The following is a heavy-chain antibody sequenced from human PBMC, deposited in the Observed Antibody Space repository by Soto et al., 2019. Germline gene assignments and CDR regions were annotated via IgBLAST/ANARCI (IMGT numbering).Heavy chain of an antibody. D-gene: IGHD6-13*01. CDR1: GGSISSYY. CDR2: IYTSGST. J-gene: IGHJ4*02. Sequence: PSETLSLTCTVSGGSISSYYWSWIRQPAGKGLEWIGRIYTSGSTNYNPSLKSRVTMSVDTSKNQFSLKLSSVTAADTAVYYCAKAYSSSWYPILDYWGQGTLVTVSS. V-gene: IGHV4-4*07. CDR3: AKAYSSSWYPILDY.